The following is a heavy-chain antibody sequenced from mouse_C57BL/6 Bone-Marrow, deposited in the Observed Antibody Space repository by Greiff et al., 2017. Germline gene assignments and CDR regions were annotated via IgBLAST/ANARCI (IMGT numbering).Heavy chain of an antibody. CDR2: INSDGGST. CDR3: ARSLWLRRLSYYYAMDY. J-gene: IGHJ4*01. V-gene: IGHV5-2*01. D-gene: IGHD2-2*01. Sequence: EVKLVESGGGLVQPGESLKLSCESNEYEFPSHDMSWVRKTPEKRLELVAAINSDGGSTYYPDTMERRFIISRDNTKKTLYLQMSSLRSEDTALYYCARSLWLRRLSYYYAMDYWGQGTSVTVSS. CDR1: EYEFPSHD.